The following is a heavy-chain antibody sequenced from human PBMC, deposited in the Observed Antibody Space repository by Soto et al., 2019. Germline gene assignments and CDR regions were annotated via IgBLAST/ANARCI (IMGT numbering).Heavy chain of an antibody. V-gene: IGHV4-30-4*01. CDR1: GGSISSGDYY. J-gene: IGHJ5*02. CDR3: ARVGIQLWLPRGWFDP. CDR2: IYYSGST. D-gene: IGHD5-18*01. Sequence: TLSLTCTVSGGSISSGDYYWSWIRQPPGKGLEWIGYIYYSGSTYYNPSLRSRVAISVDTSKNQFSLKLSSVTAADTAVYYCARVGIQLWLPRGWFDPWGQGTLVTVSS.